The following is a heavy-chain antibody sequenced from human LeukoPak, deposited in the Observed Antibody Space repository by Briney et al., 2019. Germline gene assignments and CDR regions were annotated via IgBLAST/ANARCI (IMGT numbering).Heavy chain of an antibody. Sequence: SETLSLTCTVSGGSISSYYWSWIRQPPGKGLEWIGYIYYSGSTNYNPSLKSRVTMSVDTSKNQFSLKLSSVTAADTAVYYCARVSWYSYSPGIDYWGQGTLVTVSS. CDR3: ARVSWYSYSPGIDY. CDR1: GGSISSYY. V-gene: IGHV4-59*01. CDR2: IYYSGST. J-gene: IGHJ4*02. D-gene: IGHD5-18*01.